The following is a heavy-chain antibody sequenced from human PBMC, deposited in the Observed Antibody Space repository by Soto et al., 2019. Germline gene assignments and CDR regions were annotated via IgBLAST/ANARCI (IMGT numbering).Heavy chain of an antibody. CDR1: GFTFSSCG. D-gene: IGHD2-15*01. CDR2: IWYDGSNK. J-gene: IGHJ3*02. CDR3: ARYGSDIVVVVAASEGAFDI. Sequence: GGSLRLSCAASGFTFSSCGMHWVRQAPGKGLDWVAVIWYDGSNKYYADSVKGRFTISRDNSKNTLYLQMNSLRAEDTAVYYCARYGSDIVVVVAASEGAFDIWGQGTMVTVSS. V-gene: IGHV3-33*01.